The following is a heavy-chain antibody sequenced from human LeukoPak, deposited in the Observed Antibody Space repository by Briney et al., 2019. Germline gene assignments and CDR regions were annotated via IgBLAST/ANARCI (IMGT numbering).Heavy chain of an antibody. D-gene: IGHD6-6*01. CDR1: GFTFDDYA. J-gene: IGHJ4*02. Sequence: PGGSLRLSCAASGFTFDDYAMHWVRQAPGKGLEWVSGISWNSGSIGYADSVKGRFTISRDNAKNSLYLQMNSLRAEDTALYYCAKSLYSSSSGMKNWGRGTLVTVSS. CDR2: ISWNSGSI. V-gene: IGHV3-9*01. CDR3: AKSLYSSSSGMKN.